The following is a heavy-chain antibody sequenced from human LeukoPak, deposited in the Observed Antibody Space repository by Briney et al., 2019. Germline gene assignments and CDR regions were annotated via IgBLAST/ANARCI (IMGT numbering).Heavy chain of an antibody. CDR2: IYYSGST. Sequence: SETLSLTCTVSGGSISSSYYYWGWIRQPPGKGLEWIGSIYYSGSTYYNPSLKSRVTISVDTSKNQFSLKLSSVTAADTAVYYCARGGGSSSPFDYWGQGTLVTVSS. V-gene: IGHV4-39*07. CDR3: ARGGGSSSPFDY. J-gene: IGHJ4*02. CDR1: GGSISSSYYY. D-gene: IGHD6-13*01.